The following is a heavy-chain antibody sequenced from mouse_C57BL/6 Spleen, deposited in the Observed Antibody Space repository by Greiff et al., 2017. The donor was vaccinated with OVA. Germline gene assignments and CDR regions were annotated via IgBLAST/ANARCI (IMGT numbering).Heavy chain of an antibody. D-gene: IGHD2-3*01. CDR2: IYPGSGST. CDR3: ARDDGYYLNWYFDV. J-gene: IGHJ1*03. Sequence: VQLQQPGAELVKPGASVKMSCKASGYTFTSYWITWVKQRPGQGLEWIGDIYPGSGSTNYNEKFKSKATLTVDTSSSTAYMQLSSLTSEDSAVYYGARDDGYYLNWYFDVWGTGTTVTVSS. CDR1: GYTFTSYW. V-gene: IGHV1-55*01.